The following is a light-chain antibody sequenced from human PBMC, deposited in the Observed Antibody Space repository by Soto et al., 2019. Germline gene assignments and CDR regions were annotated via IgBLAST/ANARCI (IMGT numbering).Light chain of an antibody. CDR2: EVS. CDR3: SSYAGSKIGV. Sequence: QSALTQPPSASGSPGQSVTISCTGTSSDVGGYNYVSWYQPHPGKAPKLMIYEVSKRPSGVPDRFSGSKSGNTASLTVSGLQAEDEADYYCSSYAGSKIGVFGTGTKLTVL. J-gene: IGLJ1*01. V-gene: IGLV2-8*01. CDR1: SSDVGGYNY.